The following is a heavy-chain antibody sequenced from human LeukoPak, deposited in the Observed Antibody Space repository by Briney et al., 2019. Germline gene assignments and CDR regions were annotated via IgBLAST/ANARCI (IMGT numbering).Heavy chain of an antibody. CDR1: GGSISSSRYY. CDR3: ARVSGSNWLDY. V-gene: IGHV4-39*01. Sequence: SETVSLTCTVSGGSISSSRYYGGWIRQPPGKGLEWIGSMYYSGSTYYNPSLKSRVTISVDTSKNQFSLNLGSVTAADTAVYYCARVSGSNWLDYWGQGTLVTVSS. D-gene: IGHD1-26*01. CDR2: MYYSGST. J-gene: IGHJ4*02.